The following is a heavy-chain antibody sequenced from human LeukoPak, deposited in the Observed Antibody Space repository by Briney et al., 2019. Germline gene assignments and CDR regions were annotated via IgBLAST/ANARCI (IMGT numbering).Heavy chain of an antibody. D-gene: IGHD2-21*01. CDR3: ARHINNCEADCYIFDY. CDR1: GASIFSSC. J-gene: IGHJ4*02. CDR2: IYYSGST. Sequence: SETLSLTCPLSGASIFSSCSGCIRQPPGKGLEWMGYIYYSGSTNYNPSLKSRVTISVDTSKNQFSLRVSSVTAADTAVYYCARHINNCEADCYIFDYWGQGTLVTVSS. V-gene: IGHV4-59*08.